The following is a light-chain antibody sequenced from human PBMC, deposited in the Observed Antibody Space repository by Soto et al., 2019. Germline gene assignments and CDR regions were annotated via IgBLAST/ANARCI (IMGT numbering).Light chain of an antibody. CDR3: QQLSTYPRT. V-gene: IGKV1-9*01. J-gene: IGKJ1*01. Sequence: IQLTQSPSFLSASVGDRVTITCRASQGINDYLAWYQQKSGKSPKLLIYAASTLESGVPSRFSGSGSGTDFTLTISSLQPEDFATYYCQQLSTYPRTFGQGTNVEIK. CDR1: QGINDY. CDR2: AAS.